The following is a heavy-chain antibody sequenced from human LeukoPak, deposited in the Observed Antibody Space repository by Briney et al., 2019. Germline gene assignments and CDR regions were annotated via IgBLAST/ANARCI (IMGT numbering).Heavy chain of an antibody. CDR2: ISGSGGST. CDR1: GFTFSSYA. Sequence: AGGSLRLSCAASGFTFSSYAMSWVRQAPGKGLEWVSAISGSGGSTYYADSVKGRFTISRDNSKNTLYLQMNSLRAEDTAVYYCAKVFAVVVVPAAAVPDWGQGTLVTVSS. J-gene: IGHJ4*02. D-gene: IGHD2-2*01. V-gene: IGHV3-23*01. CDR3: AKVFAVVVVPAAAVPD.